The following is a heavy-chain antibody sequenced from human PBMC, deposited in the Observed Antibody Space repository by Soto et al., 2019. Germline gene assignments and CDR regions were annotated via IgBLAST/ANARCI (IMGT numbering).Heavy chain of an antibody. CDR1: GGTFRSSA. D-gene: IGHD1-1*01. Sequence: QVQLVQSGAEVQKPGSSVKGSCKASGGTFRSSAISWVRQAPGQGLECMGGIIPVFGTANYAQKFQGRVTINANEYTSTVYLELSSLKSEATAVYYCARGWNDFPHWGQGTLVTVSS. J-gene: IGHJ1*01. V-gene: IGHV1-69*01. CDR2: IIPVFGTA. CDR3: ARGWNDFPH.